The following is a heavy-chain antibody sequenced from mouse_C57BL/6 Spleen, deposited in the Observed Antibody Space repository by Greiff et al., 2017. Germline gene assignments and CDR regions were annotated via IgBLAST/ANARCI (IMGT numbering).Heavy chain of an antibody. Sequence: QVQLQQSGAELARPGASVKMSCKASGYTFTSYTMHWVKQRPGQGLEWIGYINPSSGYTKYNQKFKDQAPLTADKSSSTAYMQLSSLTSEDSAIYYCARGGDFGCWGQGTTLTVSS. V-gene: IGHV1-4*01. CDR2: INPSSGYT. J-gene: IGHJ2*01. CDR1: GYTFTSYT. CDR3: ARGGDFGC.